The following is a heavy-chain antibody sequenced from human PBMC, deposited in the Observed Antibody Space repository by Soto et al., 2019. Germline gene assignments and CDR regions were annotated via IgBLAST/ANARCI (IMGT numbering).Heavy chain of an antibody. D-gene: IGHD2-15*01. J-gene: IGHJ4*02. CDR2: INTANGNT. CDR1: GYTFTSYA. V-gene: IGHV1-3*04. Sequence: QVQLVQSGAEVKKPGASVKVSCKASGYTFTSYAMHWVRQAPGQSLEWMGWINTANGNTQYSQKFQGRVTITSDTSASTASMELSSLRSEDTALYYCARGTCSGGGCYSFHFEYWGQGTLVTVSS. CDR3: ARGTCSGGGCYSFHFEY.